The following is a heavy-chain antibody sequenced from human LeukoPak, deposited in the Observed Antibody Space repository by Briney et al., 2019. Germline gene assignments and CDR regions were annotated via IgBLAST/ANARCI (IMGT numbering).Heavy chain of an antibody. V-gene: IGHV4-4*07. CDR1: GGSISSYY. CDR2: IYTSGST. CDR3: ARFTYYYDSSGYLGGYYFDY. D-gene: IGHD3-22*01. Sequence: PSETLSLTCTVSGGSISSYYWSWIRQPAGKGLEWIGRIYTSGSTDYNPSLKSRVTMSVDTSKNQFSLKLSSVTAADTAVYYCARFTYYYDSSGYLGGYYFDYWGQGTLVTVSS. J-gene: IGHJ4*02.